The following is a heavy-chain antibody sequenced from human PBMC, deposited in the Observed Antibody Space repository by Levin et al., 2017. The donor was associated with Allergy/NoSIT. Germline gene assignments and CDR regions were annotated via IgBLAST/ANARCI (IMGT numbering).Heavy chain of an antibody. V-gene: IGHV1-2*02. CDR2: INPRSGGT. D-gene: IGHD5-12*01. Sequence: EASVKVSCKASGYTFTGYYIHWLRQAPGQGLEWVGWINPRSGGTNYAQRFQGRVTMTRDTSISTAYMELRRLRSDDTAVYYCARMELNSGYADYWGQGTLVTVSS. CDR1: GYTFTGYY. CDR3: ARMELNSGYADY. J-gene: IGHJ4*02.